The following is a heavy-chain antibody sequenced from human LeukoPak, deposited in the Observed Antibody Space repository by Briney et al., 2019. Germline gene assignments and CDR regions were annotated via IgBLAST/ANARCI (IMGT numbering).Heavy chain of an antibody. Sequence: GESLKISCKGSGYSFTSYWISWVRQMPGKGLEWMGRIDPSDSYNNYSPSFQGHVTISADKSISTAYLQWSSLKASDTAVYYCARRTYCTNGVCRDYWGQGTLVTVSS. CDR1: GYSFTSYW. V-gene: IGHV5-10-1*01. J-gene: IGHJ4*02. D-gene: IGHD2-8*01. CDR3: ARRTYCTNGVCRDY. CDR2: IDPSDSYN.